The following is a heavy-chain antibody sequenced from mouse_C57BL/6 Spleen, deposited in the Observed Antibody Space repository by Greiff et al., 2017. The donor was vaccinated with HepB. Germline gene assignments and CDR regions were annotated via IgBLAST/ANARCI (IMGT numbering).Heavy chain of an antibody. CDR2: IEPETGGT. Sequence: VQLQQSGAELVRPGASVTLSCKASGYTFTDYEMHWVKQTPVHGLEWIGAIEPETGGTAYNQKFKGKAILTADKSSSTAYMELRSLTSEDSAVYYCTREGLYGSSSFAYWGQGTLVTVSA. V-gene: IGHV1-15*01. J-gene: IGHJ3*01. CDR3: TREGLYGSSSFAY. D-gene: IGHD1-1*01. CDR1: GYTFTDYE.